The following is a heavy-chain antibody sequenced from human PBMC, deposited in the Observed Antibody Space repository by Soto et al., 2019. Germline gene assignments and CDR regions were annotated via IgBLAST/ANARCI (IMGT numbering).Heavy chain of an antibody. V-gene: IGHV3-23*01. CDR3: AKDMGTIFGVVKRDKSLRPYYYGMDV. D-gene: IGHD3-3*01. Sequence: PGGSLRLSCAASGFTFSSYAMSWVRRAPGKGLEWVSAISGSGGSTYYADSVKGRFTISRDNSKNTLYLQMNSLRAEDTAVYYCAKDMGTIFGVVKRDKSLRPYYYGMDVWGQGTTVTVSS. CDR1: GFTFSSYA. CDR2: ISGSGGST. J-gene: IGHJ6*02.